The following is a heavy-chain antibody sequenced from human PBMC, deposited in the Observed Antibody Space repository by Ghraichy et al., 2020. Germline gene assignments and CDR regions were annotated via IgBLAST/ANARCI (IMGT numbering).Heavy chain of an antibody. CDR1: GFTFSSYW. Sequence: GGSLRLSCAASGFTFSSYWMSWVRQAPGKGLEWVANIKQDGSEKYYVDSVKGRFTISRDNAKNSLYLQMNSLRAEDTAVYYCARGSSGWSSSYYYMDVWGKGTTVTVSS. V-gene: IGHV3-7*03. J-gene: IGHJ6*03. CDR3: ARGSSGWSSSYYYMDV. D-gene: IGHD6-19*01. CDR2: IKQDGSEK.